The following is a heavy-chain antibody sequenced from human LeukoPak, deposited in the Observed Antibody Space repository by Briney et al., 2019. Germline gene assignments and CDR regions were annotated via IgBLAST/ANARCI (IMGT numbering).Heavy chain of an antibody. CDR1: GFTFTSYA. V-gene: IGHV3-9*01. CDR3: ARAQGYYDSSGETDAFDI. D-gene: IGHD3-22*01. CDR2: ISWNSGSI. J-gene: IGHJ3*02. Sequence: PGGSLRLSCAASGFTFTSYAMSWVRQAPGKGLEWVSGISWNSGSIGYADSVKGRFTFSRDNAKNSLYLQMNSLRAEDTAVYYCARAQGYYDSSGETDAFDIWGQGTMVTVSS.